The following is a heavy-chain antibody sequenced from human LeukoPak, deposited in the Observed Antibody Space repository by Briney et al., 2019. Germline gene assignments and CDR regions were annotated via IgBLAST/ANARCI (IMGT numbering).Heavy chain of an antibody. D-gene: IGHD6-13*01. J-gene: IGHJ3*02. Sequence: PGGSLRLSCAASGFTFSSYAMSWVRQAPGKGLEWVSLISGSGDSAYFADSVKGRFTISRDNSRSTLYLQMNSLRAEDTAVYYCARGSSSWYGDAFDIWGQGTMVTVSS. CDR3: ARGSSSWYGDAFDI. CDR2: ISGSGDSA. V-gene: IGHV3-23*01. CDR1: GFTFSSYA.